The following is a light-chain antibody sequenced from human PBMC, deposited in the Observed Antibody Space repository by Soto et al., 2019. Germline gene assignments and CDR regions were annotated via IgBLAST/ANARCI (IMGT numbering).Light chain of an antibody. Sequence: IVLSQSPLTPVLSPRVIATLSSRASQSVSSSYLAWYQQIPGQAPRLLIYGASSRATGIPDRFSGSGSGTDFTLTISRLEPEDFAVYYCQQYGSSPITFGQGTRLEI. CDR2: GAS. CDR3: QQYGSSPIT. CDR1: QSVSSSY. V-gene: IGKV3-20*01. J-gene: IGKJ5*01.